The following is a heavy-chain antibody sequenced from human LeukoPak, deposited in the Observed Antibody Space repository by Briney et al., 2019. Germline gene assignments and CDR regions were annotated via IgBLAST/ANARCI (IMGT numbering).Heavy chain of an antibody. D-gene: IGHD2-2*01. V-gene: IGHV5-51*01. J-gene: IGHJ3*02. Sequence: GESLKISCKGSKYSFISYWIGWVRQMPGKGLEWMGIIYPGDSDTRYSPSFQGQVTISADKSISTAYLQWSSLKASDTAMYYCARIGITGEYCSSTTCSSDAFDIWGQGTMVTVSS. CDR1: KYSFISYW. CDR2: IYPGDSDT. CDR3: ARIGITGEYCSSTTCSSDAFDI.